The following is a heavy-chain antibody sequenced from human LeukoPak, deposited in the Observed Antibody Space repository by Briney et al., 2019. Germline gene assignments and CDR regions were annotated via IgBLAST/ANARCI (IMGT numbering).Heavy chain of an antibody. Sequence: ASVKVSCKASGGTFSSYAISWVRQAPGQGLEWMGWINPNSGGTNYAQKFQGRVTMTRDTSISTAYMELSRLRSDDTAVYYCARAGRDDYYGSGSDGDFDYWGQGTLVTVSS. CDR3: ARAGRDDYYGSGSDGDFDY. V-gene: IGHV1-2*02. J-gene: IGHJ4*02. CDR1: GGTFSSYA. CDR2: INPNSGGT. D-gene: IGHD3-10*01.